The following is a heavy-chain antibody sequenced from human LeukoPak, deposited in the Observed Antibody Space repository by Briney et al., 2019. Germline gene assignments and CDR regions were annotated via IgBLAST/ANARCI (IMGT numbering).Heavy chain of an antibody. D-gene: IGHD4-11*01. CDR3: ARTVRRIDYYYYYYMDV. V-gene: IGHV1-8*01. Sequence: GASVKVSCKASGYTFTSYDINWLRQATGQGLEWMGWMNPNSGNTGYAQKFQGRVTMTRNTSISTAYMELSSLRSEDTAVYYCARTVRRIDYYYYYYMDVWGKGTTVTVSS. CDR2: MNPNSGNT. CDR1: GYTFTSYD. J-gene: IGHJ6*03.